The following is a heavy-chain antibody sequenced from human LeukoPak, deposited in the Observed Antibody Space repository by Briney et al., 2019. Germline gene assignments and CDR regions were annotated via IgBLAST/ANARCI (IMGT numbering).Heavy chain of an antibody. V-gene: IGHV3-64D*06. J-gene: IGHJ4*02. D-gene: IGHD3-9*01. CDR2: ISGNGGST. Sequence: GGSLRLSCAASGFTFSNYDMHWVRQAPGKGLEYVSAISGNGGSTYYADSVKGRFTISRDNSKNTLYLQMSGLRAEDTAVYYCVKDRSDILTGPGSNWGQGTLVTVSS. CDR3: VKDRSDILTGPGSN. CDR1: GFTFSNYD.